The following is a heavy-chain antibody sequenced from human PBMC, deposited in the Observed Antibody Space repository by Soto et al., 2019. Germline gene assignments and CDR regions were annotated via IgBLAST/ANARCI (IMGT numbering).Heavy chain of an antibody. CDR3: ARDGVLGAYYYGMDV. J-gene: IGHJ6*02. V-gene: IGHV1-3*01. CDR1: GYTFTSYA. D-gene: IGHD3-16*01. CDR2: INAGNGNT. Sequence: GASVKVSCKASGYTFTSYAMHWVRQAPGQRLEWMGWINAGNGNTKYSQKFQGRVTITRDTSASTAYMELSSLRSEDTAVYYCARDGVLGAYYYGMDVWGQGTTVTV.